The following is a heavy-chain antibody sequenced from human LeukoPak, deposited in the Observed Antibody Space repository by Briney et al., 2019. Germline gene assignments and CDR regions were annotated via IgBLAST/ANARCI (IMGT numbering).Heavy chain of an antibody. J-gene: IGHJ5*02. CDR3: ARGHQLLFEGAWFDP. V-gene: IGHV1-46*01. CDR1: GYTFTSYY. CDR2: INPRGGST. D-gene: IGHD2-2*01. Sequence: ASVKVSCKASGYTFTSYYMHWVRQAPGQGLEWMGIINPRGGSTSYAQKFQGRVTMTRDTSTSTVYMELSSLRSEDTAVYYCARGHQLLFEGAWFDPWGQGTLVTVSS.